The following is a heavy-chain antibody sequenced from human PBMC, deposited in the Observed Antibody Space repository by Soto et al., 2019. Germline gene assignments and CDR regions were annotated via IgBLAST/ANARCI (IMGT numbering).Heavy chain of an antibody. V-gene: IGHV4-31*03. D-gene: IGHD4-17*01. Sequence: SETLSLTCTVSGGSISSGGYYWSWIRQHPGKGLEWIGYIYYSGSTYYNPSLKSRVTISVDTSKNQFSLKLSSVTAADTAVYYCARDRRTTVVTNWFDPWGQGTLVTVSS. CDR3: ARDRRTTVVTNWFDP. CDR2: IYYSGST. J-gene: IGHJ5*02. CDR1: GGSISSGGYY.